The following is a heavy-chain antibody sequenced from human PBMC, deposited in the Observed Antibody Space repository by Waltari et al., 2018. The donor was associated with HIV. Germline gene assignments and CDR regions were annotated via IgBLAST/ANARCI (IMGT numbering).Heavy chain of an antibody. CDR3: ANGGLAAAAIAFDI. CDR2: ISGSGGST. D-gene: IGHD6-13*01. V-gene: IGHV3-23*04. Sequence: VQLVEAGGGFVQPGGSLRLSWGAAGFTFSRHAMSAACQAPGKGLEWVSAISGSGGSTSYADSVKGRFTISRDNSKNTLYLQMNSLRAEDTAVYYCANGGLAAAAIAFDIWGQGTMVTVSS. CDR1: GFTFSRHA. J-gene: IGHJ3*02.